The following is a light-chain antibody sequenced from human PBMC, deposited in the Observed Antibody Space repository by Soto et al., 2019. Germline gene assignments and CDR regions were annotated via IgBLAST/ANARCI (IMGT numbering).Light chain of an antibody. J-gene: IGLJ1*01. CDR3: SSYVGSNNYV. CDR2: NDN. V-gene: IGLV1-40*01. CDR1: SSNIGAGYD. Sequence: QAVVTQPPSVSGAPGQRVTISCTGSSSNIGAGYDVHWYQQLPGTAPKLLLYNDNNRPSGVPDRISGSKSGTSASLAITGLQAEDEADYFCSSYVGSNNYVFGTGTKLTVL.